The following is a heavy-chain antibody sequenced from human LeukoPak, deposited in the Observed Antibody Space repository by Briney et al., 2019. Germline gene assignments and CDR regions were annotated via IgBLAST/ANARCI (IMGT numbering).Heavy chain of an antibody. CDR1: GGSISSYY. V-gene: IGHV4-59*01. CDR3: ARVTVTYYYDSSGYVRFDP. J-gene: IGHJ5*02. CDR2: IYYSGST. Sequence: SETLSLTCTVSGGSISSYYWSWIWQPPGKGLEWIGYIYYSGSTNYNPSLKSRVTISVDTSKNQFSLKLSSVTAADTAVYYCARVTVTYYYDSSGYVRFDPWGQGTLVTVSS. D-gene: IGHD3-22*01.